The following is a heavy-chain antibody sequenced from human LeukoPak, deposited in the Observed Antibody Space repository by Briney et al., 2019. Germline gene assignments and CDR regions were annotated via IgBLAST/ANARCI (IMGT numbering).Heavy chain of an antibody. Sequence: ASVKVSCKASGYTFTSYGSSWVRQAPGQGLEWMGWISAYNGNTNYAQKLQGRVTMTTDTSTSTAYMELRSLRSDDTAVYYCARSDMVRGVIPLFYFDYWGQGTLVTVSS. CDR1: GYTFTSYG. D-gene: IGHD3-10*01. V-gene: IGHV1-18*01. CDR3: ARSDMVRGVIPLFYFDY. CDR2: ISAYNGNT. J-gene: IGHJ4*02.